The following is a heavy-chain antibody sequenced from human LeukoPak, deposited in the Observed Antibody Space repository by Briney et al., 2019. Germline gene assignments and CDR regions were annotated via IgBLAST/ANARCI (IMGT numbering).Heavy chain of an antibody. CDR3: ASTYYGSGSYYKGGFDY. Sequence: SVKVSCKASGGTFSSYGILWVRQAPGQGLEWMGGIIPIFGTANYAQKFQGRVTITADESTSTAYMELSSLRSEDTAVCYCASTYYGSGSYYKGGFDYWGQGTLVTVSS. V-gene: IGHV1-69*13. CDR2: IIPIFGTA. D-gene: IGHD3-10*01. CDR1: GGTFSSYG. J-gene: IGHJ4*02.